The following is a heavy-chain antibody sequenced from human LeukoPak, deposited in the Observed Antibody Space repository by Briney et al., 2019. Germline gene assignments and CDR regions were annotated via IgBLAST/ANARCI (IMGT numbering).Heavy chain of an antibody. Sequence: GGSLRLSCAASGFTFSSYSMNWVRQAPGKGLEWVSYISSSSSTIYYADSEKGRFTISRDNAKNSLYLQMNSLRAEDTAVYYCASSSSSSVSWFDPWGQGTLVTVSS. CDR1: GFTFSSYS. CDR2: ISSSSSTI. CDR3: ASSSSSSVSWFDP. D-gene: IGHD6-6*01. J-gene: IGHJ5*02. V-gene: IGHV3-48*04.